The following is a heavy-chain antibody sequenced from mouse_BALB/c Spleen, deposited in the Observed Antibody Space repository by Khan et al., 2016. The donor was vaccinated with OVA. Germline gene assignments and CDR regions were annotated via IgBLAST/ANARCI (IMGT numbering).Heavy chain of an antibody. J-gene: IGHJ1*01. V-gene: IGHV9-3-1*01. Sequence: LVESGPELKKPGETVKISCKASGYTFTNYGMNWVKQAPGKGLKWMGWINTYTGEPTYADDFRGRFAFSLETSASTAYSQINDLKNEDTATYFCARMTPYWYFDVWGAGTAVTVSS. CDR3: ARMTPYWYFDV. CDR1: GYTFTNYG. CDR2: INTYTGEP.